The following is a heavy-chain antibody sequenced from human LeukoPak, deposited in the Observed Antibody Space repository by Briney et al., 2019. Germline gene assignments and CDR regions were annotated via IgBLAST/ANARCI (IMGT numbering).Heavy chain of an antibody. Sequence: SETLSLTCTVSGGSISSYYWSWIRQPPGKGLEWIGYIYYSGSTNYNPSLKSRVTISVDTSKNQFSLKLSSVTAVDTAVYYCARATYYDFWSGGYYFDYWGQGTLVTVSS. D-gene: IGHD3-3*01. V-gene: IGHV4-59*08. CDR2: IYYSGST. J-gene: IGHJ4*02. CDR1: GGSISSYY. CDR3: ARATYYDFWSGGYYFDY.